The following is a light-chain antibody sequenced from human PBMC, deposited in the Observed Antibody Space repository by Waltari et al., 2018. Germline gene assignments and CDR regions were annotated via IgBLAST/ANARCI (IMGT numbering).Light chain of an antibody. CDR3: LAWDASLSGWV. J-gene: IGLJ3*02. CDR1: RPNIANHY. V-gene: IGLV1-47*01. CDR2: WNN. Sequence: QSVLTQPPSTSGTPGQAVTISCSGSRPNIANHYVSWYQQLPGTAPKLLVYWNNRRPSGLTDRFFASKSGTSASLAISGLRSEDEGDYYCLAWDASLSGWVFGGGTKVTVL.